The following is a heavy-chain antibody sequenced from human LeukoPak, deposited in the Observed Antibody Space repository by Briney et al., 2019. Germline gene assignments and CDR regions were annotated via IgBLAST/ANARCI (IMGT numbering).Heavy chain of an antibody. D-gene: IGHD1-26*01. J-gene: IGHJ6*03. CDR1: GGSFSGYY. CDR2: ISGSGGSI. Sequence: PSETLSLTCAAYGGSFSGYYWSWIRQPPGKGLEWVSGISGSGGSIYYADSVKGRFTVSRDNSKNTLYLQMNSLRAEDTAVYYCAKKSGSLDYYFYMDVWGKGTTVTVSS. V-gene: IGHV3-23*01. CDR3: AKKSGSLDYYFYMDV.